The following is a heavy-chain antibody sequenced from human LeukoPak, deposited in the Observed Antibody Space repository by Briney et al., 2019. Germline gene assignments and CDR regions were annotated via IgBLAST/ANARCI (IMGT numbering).Heavy chain of an antibody. J-gene: IGHJ4*02. V-gene: IGHV6-1*01. CDR1: GDSVSSNSAS. D-gene: IGHD1-26*01. CDR2: TYYRSRWHN. CDR3: ARVHSGSSLGFDY. Sequence: SQTLSLTCAISGDSVSSNSASWNWIRQSPSRGLEWLGRTYYRSRWHNDYAVSVKSRITINPDTSKNQFSLQLNSVTPEDTAVYHCARVHSGSSLGFDYWGQGTLVTVSS.